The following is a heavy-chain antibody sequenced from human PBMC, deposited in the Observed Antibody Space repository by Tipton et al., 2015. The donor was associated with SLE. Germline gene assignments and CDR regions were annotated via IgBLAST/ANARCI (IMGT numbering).Heavy chain of an antibody. V-gene: IGHV4-31*03. CDR3: ARSTDQNWFDP. CDR2: IYYGGGT. CDR1: GDSISNGDDY. Sequence: TLSLTCTVSGDSISNGDDYWSWIRQPPGEGLEWIGNIYYGGGTYYNPSLESRVTISLDTSKNQFSLKLNSVTAADTAVYYCARSTDQNWFDPWGQGTLVTVSS. D-gene: IGHD2-2*01. J-gene: IGHJ5*02.